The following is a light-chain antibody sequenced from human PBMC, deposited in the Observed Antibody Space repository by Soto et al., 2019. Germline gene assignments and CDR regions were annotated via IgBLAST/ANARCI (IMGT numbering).Light chain of an antibody. CDR2: RNN. J-gene: IGLJ2*01. CDR1: RSNIGSNY. Sequence: QSVLTQPPSASGTPGQRGPISCSGSRSNIGSNYVYWYQQLPGTAPKLLIYRNNQRPSGVPDRFSGSKSGTSASLAISGLRSEDEADYYCAAWDDSLSGPVFGGGTKLTVL. CDR3: AAWDDSLSGPV. V-gene: IGLV1-47*01.